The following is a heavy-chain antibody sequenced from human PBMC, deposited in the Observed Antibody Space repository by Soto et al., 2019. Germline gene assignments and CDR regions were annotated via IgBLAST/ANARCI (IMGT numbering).Heavy chain of an antibody. Sequence: QVHLVESGGGVVQPGRSLRLSCAASGFTFSSYGMHWVRQAPGKGLEWVAVIWYDGTYKYYADSVKGRFTISRDNSKNTLHLQMNSLRAEDTAVYYCAIDREREYYGMDVWGQGTTVTVSS. CDR3: AIDREREYYGMDV. CDR2: IWYDGTYK. J-gene: IGHJ6*02. V-gene: IGHV3-33*01. CDR1: GFTFSSYG. D-gene: IGHD1-26*01.